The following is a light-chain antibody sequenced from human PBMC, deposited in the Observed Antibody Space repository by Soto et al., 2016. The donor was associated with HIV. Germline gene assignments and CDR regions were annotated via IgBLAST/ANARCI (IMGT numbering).Light chain of an antibody. J-gene: IGKJ4*01. CDR3: QQYYSTLSLT. CDR2: AAS. Sequence: AIRMTQSPSSFSASTGDRVTITCRASQGISSYLAWYQQKPGKAPKLLIYAASTLQSGVPSRFSGSGSGTDFTLTISCLQSEDFATYYCQQYYSTLSLTFGGGTKVEIK. CDR1: QGISSY. V-gene: IGKV1-8*01.